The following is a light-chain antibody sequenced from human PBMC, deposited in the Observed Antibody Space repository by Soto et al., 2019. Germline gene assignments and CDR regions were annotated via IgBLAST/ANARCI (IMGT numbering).Light chain of an antibody. CDR2: GAS. J-gene: IGKJ1*01. CDR1: QSVSSN. V-gene: IGKV3-15*01. CDR3: QQYNNWPAT. Sequence: EIVMTQSPATLSVSPGERATLSCRASQSVSSNLAWYQQKPGQAPRLLIYGASTRASGIPARFSGSGSGKEFTLTIRSLQSEDFAVYYCQQYNNWPATFGQGTKVEI.